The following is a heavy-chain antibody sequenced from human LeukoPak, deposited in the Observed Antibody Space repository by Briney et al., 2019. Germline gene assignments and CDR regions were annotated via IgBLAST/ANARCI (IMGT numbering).Heavy chain of an antibody. Sequence: GGSLRLSCAASGFTFSTNATHWVRQAPGKGLEWVAVISYDGSAKYYADSLKGRFTISRDNSKNTLYLQINSLRPEDTAVYYCARSPLDGYNYLDYWGQGTLVTVSS. D-gene: IGHD5-24*01. V-gene: IGHV3-30*04. CDR3: ARSPLDGYNYLDY. J-gene: IGHJ4*02. CDR1: GFTFSTNA. CDR2: ISYDGSAK.